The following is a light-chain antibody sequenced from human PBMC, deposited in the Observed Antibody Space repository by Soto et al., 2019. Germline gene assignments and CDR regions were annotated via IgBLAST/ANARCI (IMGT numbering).Light chain of an antibody. J-gene: IGKJ3*01. V-gene: IGKV1-27*01. CDR2: AAS. CDR1: QAISKY. CDR3: QKYDSAPLFT. Sequence: DIQMTQTPPSLSASVGDRVTITCRASQAISKYLAWYQQKPGKVPKLLIYAASTLQSGVPSRFSGSGSGTDFTLTISSMHPEDVATYYCQKYDSAPLFTFGPGTRVDVK.